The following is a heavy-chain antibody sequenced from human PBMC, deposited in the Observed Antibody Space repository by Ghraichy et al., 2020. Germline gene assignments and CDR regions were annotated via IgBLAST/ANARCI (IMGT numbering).Heavy chain of an antibody. Sequence: GGSLRLSCVVSGFPLSSNWMHWVRQAPGKGLVWVSRIDDAGSGTSYADSVKGRFTVSRDDTRNTVYLQMNSLRAEDTAVYYCETVFDFWGQGALVTVSS. J-gene: IGHJ4*02. CDR1: GFPLSSNW. V-gene: IGHV3-74*01. CDR2: IDDAGSGT. CDR3: ETVFDF.